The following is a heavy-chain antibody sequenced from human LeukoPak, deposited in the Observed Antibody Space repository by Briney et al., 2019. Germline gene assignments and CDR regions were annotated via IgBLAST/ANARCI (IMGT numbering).Heavy chain of an antibody. D-gene: IGHD3-10*01. CDR1: GFSFTSYA. CDR3: AHRYYASSPFDP. V-gene: IGHV3-23*01. CDR2: ISTSGGST. J-gene: IGHJ5*02. Sequence: GSLRLSCAASGFSFTSYAMTWVRQAPGKGLEWVSEISTSGGSTYYADSVKGRFTISRDSSKNTLYLQMHSLRAEDTAVYYCAHRYYASSPFDPWGQGTLVTVSS.